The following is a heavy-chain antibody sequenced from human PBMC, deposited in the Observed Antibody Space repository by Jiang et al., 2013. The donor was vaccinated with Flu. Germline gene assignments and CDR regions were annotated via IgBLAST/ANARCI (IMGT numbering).Heavy chain of an antibody. CDR3: ARVTVGYDILTGYSPXWYFDL. D-gene: IGHD3-9*01. J-gene: IGHJ2*01. CDR2: IYTSGST. CDR1: GGSISSYY. V-gene: IGHV4-4*07. Sequence: SGSGLVKPSETLSLTCTVSGGSISSYYWSWIRQPAGKGLEWIGRIYTSGSTNYNPSLKSRVTMSVDTSKNQFSLKLSSVTAADTAVYYCARVTVGYDILTGYSPXWYFDLWGRGTLVTVSS.